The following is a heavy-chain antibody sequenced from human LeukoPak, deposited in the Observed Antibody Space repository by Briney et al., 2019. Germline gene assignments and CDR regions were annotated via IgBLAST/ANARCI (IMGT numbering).Heavy chain of an antibody. CDR1: GGTFSRNA. D-gene: IGHD2-2*02. CDR2: IIPILGIA. V-gene: IGHV1-69*04. Sequence: SVKVSCKASGGTFSRNAISWVRQAPGQGLEWMGRIIPILGIASYAQKFQGRVTITADKSTSTAYMELSSLRSEDTAVYYCARTQTRDCSSTSCYTFSIWGQGTLVTVSS. J-gene: IGHJ4*02. CDR3: ARTQTRDCSSTSCYTFSI.